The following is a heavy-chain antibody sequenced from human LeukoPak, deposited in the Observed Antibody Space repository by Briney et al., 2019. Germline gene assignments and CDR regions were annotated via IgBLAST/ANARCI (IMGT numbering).Heavy chain of an antibody. CDR1: GFTFSSYS. V-gene: IGHV3-7*01. J-gene: IGHJ4*02. CDR2: IKQDGSEK. Sequence: GGSLRLSCAASGFTFSSYSMSWVRQAPGKGLEWVANIKQDGSEKYYVDSVKGRFTISRDNAKNSLYLQMNSLRAEDTAVYYCAREYSSFWVYYFDYWGQGTLVTVSS. CDR3: AREYSSFWVYYFDY. D-gene: IGHD6-6*01.